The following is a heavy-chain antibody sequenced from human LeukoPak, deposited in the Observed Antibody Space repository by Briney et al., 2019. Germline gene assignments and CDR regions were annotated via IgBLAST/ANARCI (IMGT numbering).Heavy chain of an antibody. Sequence: SETLSLTCAVYGGSFSGYYWSWIRQPPGKGLEWIGYVYYSGSTNYNPSLKSRVTISADTSKNQFSPRLSSVTAADTAVYYCARGLNNRKSGRRFDVFEIWGQGTMVTVSS. CDR2: VYYSGST. J-gene: IGHJ3*02. D-gene: IGHD3-3*01. CDR3: ARGLNNRKSGRRFDVFEI. CDR1: GGSFSGYY. V-gene: IGHV4-59*01.